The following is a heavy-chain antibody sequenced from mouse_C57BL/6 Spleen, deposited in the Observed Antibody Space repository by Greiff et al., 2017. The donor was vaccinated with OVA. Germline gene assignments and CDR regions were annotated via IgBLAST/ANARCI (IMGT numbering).Heavy chain of an antibody. V-gene: IGHV1-64*01. CDR3: ARNSPITTVVATD. CDR2: IHPNSGST. Sequence: VQLQQPGAELVKPGASVKLSCKASGYTFTSYWMHWVKQRPGQGLEWIGMIHPNSGSTNYNEKFKSKATLTVDKSSSTAYMQLSSLTSEDSAVYYCARNSPITTVVATDWGQGTLVTVSA. CDR1: GYTFTSYW. J-gene: IGHJ3*01. D-gene: IGHD1-1*01.